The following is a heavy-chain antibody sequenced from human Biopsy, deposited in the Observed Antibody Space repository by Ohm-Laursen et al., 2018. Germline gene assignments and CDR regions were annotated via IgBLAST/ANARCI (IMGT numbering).Heavy chain of an antibody. J-gene: IGHJ6*02. CDR1: GESFNGYY. V-gene: IGHV4-34*01. CDR3: VRGVDYYDPYHYCALDV. D-gene: IGHD3-22*01. CDR2: INHSGRT. Sequence: GTLSLTCAVYGESFNGYYWSWIRQTPRKGLEWIGEINHSGRTNYNPSLKSRVTISVDTSKNQFSLKVRSVTAADTAVYYCVRGVDYYDPYHYCALDVWGQGTTVTVSS.